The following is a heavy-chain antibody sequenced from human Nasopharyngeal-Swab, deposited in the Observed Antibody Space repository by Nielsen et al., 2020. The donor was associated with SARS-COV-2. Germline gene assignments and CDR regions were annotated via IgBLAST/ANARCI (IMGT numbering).Heavy chain of an antibody. CDR2: IWYDGSNK. D-gene: IGHD4-17*01. J-gene: IGHJ6*02. CDR1: GFTFSSYG. Sequence: GESLKISCEASGFTFSSYGMHWVRQAPGKGLEWVAVIWYDGSNKYYADSVKGRFTISRDNSKNTLYLQMNSLRAEDTAVYYCARGYGDYGMDVWGQGTTVTVSS. CDR3: ARGYGDYGMDV. V-gene: IGHV3-33*01.